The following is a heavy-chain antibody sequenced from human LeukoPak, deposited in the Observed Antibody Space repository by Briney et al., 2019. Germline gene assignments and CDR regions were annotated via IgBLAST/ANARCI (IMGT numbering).Heavy chain of an antibody. V-gene: IGHV4-38-2*01. CDR3: ARICSSTSCYTSTTDY. Sequence: SETLSLTCAVSGYSISSGYYCGWIRQPPGKGLEWIGSIYHSGSTYYNPSLKSRVTISVDTSKNQFSLKLSSVTAADTAVYYCARICSSTSCYTSTTDYWGQGTLVTVSS. J-gene: IGHJ4*02. CDR1: GYSISSGYY. CDR2: IYHSGST. D-gene: IGHD2-2*02.